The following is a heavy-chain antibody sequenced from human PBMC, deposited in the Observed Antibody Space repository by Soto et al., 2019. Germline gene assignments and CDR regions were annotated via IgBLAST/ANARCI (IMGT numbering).Heavy chain of an antibody. Sequence: GASVKVSCKASGYTFTSYDINWVRQATGQGLEWMGWMNPNSGNTGYAQKFQGRVTMTRNTSISTAYMELSSLRSEDTAVYYCAREGEYDFWSGPPRFDPWGQGTLVTVSS. CDR1: GYTFTSYD. J-gene: IGHJ5*02. CDR2: MNPNSGNT. V-gene: IGHV1-8*01. CDR3: AREGEYDFWSGPPRFDP. D-gene: IGHD3-3*01.